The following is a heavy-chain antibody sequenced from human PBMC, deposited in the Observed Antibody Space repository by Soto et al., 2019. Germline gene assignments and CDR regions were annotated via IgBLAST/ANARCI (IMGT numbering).Heavy chain of an antibody. J-gene: IGHJ5*02. Sequence: QVQLVQSGAEVKKPGASVKVSCKASGGTFSSYAISWVRQAPGQGLEWMGGIIPIFGTANYAPKFQGRVTITADEATSTAYMGLSSLRSEDTAVYYCARAGSQLLYFWFDPWGQGTLVTVCS. V-gene: IGHV1-69*01. D-gene: IGHD2-2*02. CDR2: IIPIFGTA. CDR1: GGTFSSYA. CDR3: ARAGSQLLYFWFDP.